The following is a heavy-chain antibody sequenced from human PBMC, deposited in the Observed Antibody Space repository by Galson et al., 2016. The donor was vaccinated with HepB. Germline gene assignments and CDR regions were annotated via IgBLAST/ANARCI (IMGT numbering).Heavy chain of an antibody. Sequence: SVRVSCKASGYIFTSYGIHWVRQAPGQGLEWMGGISAYHGNTYYAQKFQGRVTMTTDTSTSTAYLKLRSLRADDTAVYYCASDTAMVTLSSPSLVDYWGQGTLVTVSS. CDR1: GYIFTSYG. V-gene: IGHV1-18*01. CDR3: ASDTAMVTLSSPSLVDY. J-gene: IGHJ4*02. D-gene: IGHD5-18*01. CDR2: ISAYHGNT.